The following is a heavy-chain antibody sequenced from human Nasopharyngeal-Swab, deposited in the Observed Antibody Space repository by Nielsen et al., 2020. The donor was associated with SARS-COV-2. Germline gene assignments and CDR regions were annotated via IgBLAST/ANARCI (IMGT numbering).Heavy chain of an antibody. CDR2: IYYSGST. CDR3: ARDMGATPAFDI. Sequence: SETLSLTCTVSGGSISSYYWSWIRQPPGKGLEWIGYIYYSGSTNYNPSLKSRVTMSVDTSKNQFSLKLSSVTAADTAVYYCARDMGATPAFDIWGQGTMVTVSS. CDR1: GGSISSYY. V-gene: IGHV4-59*13. J-gene: IGHJ3*02. D-gene: IGHD1-26*01.